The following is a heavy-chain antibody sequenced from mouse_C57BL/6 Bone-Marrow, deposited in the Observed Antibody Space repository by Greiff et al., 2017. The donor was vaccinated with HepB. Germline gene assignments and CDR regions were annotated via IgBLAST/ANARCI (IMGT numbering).Heavy chain of an antibody. Sequence: QVQLQQSGAELVRPGTSVKVSCKASGYAFTNYLIEWVKQRPGQGLEWIGVINPGSGGTNYNEKFKGKATLTADKSSSTAYMQLSSLTSEDSAVYFCARKVDMITTYAMDYWGQGTSVTVSS. V-gene: IGHV1-54*01. J-gene: IGHJ4*01. D-gene: IGHD2-4*01. CDR3: ARKVDMITTYAMDY. CDR1: GYAFTNYL. CDR2: INPGSGGT.